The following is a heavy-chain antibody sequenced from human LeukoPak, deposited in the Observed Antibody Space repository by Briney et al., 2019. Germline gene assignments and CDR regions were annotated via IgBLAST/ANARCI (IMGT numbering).Heavy chain of an antibody. V-gene: IGHV3-13*01. J-gene: IGHJ2*01. CDR1: GFSFNSYD. CDR2: IGTGGDT. CDR3: ARDRGYDFWSGSFDL. D-gene: IGHD3-3*01. Sequence: GGSLRLSCAASGFSFNSYDMHWVRQVRGKGLEWVGAIGTGGDTCYADSVKGRFTISRENAKKSLYLQMDCLRAGDTAVYYCARDRGYDFWSGSFDLWGRGTLVTVSS.